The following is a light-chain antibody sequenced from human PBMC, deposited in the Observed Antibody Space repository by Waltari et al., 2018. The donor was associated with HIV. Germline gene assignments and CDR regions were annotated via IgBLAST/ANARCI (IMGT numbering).Light chain of an antibody. V-gene: IGKV1-5*01. CDR3: QQYHAYPVT. J-gene: IGKJ4*01. CDR1: QNINRW. CDR2: QAS. Sequence: DIQMTQSPAPLSASVGDRVTISCRASQNINRWLAWYQQRPGKPPKFLIYQASSLESGVPSRFRGSGSGTLFTLTINSLQPADFATYYCQQYHAYPVTFGGGTKVENK.